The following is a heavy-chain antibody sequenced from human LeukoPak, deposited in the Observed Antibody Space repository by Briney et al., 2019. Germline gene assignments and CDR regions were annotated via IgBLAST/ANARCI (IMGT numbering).Heavy chain of an antibody. Sequence: PGGSLRLSCAASVFTFDDYAMHWVRQAPGKGLEWVSGISWNSGSIGYADSVKGRFTISRDNAKNSLYLQMNSLRAEDTALYYCAKEDIVVVPAAIRRRGMDVWGQGTTVTVSS. J-gene: IGHJ6*02. CDR3: AKEDIVVVPAAIRRRGMDV. D-gene: IGHD2-2*02. V-gene: IGHV3-9*01. CDR2: ISWNSGSI. CDR1: VFTFDDYA.